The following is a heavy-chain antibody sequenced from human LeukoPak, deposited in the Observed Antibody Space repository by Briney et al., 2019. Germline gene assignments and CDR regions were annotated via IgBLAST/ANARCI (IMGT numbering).Heavy chain of an antibody. CDR1: GFTFSSYA. Sequence: PGRSLRLSCAASGFTFSSYAMHWVRRAPGKGLEWVAVISYDGSNKYYADSVKGRLTISRDNSKNTLYLQMNSLRAEDTAVYYCARSAYGDYVDLVYWGQGTLVTVSS. J-gene: IGHJ4*02. D-gene: IGHD4-17*01. CDR2: ISYDGSNK. CDR3: ARSAYGDYVDLVY. V-gene: IGHV3-30*04.